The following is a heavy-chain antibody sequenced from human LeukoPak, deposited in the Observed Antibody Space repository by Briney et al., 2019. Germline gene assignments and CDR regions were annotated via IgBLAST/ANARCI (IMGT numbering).Heavy chain of an antibody. D-gene: IGHD2-15*01. CDR2: IYYSGST. CDR1: GGSISSYY. Sequence: SETLSLTCTVSGGSISSYYWSWIRQPPGKGLEWIGYIYYSGSTNYNPSLKSRVTISVDTSKNQFSLKLSSVTAADTAVYYCARDNRVRSGGSCYHEIDYWGQGTLVTVSS. V-gene: IGHV4-59*13. J-gene: IGHJ4*02. CDR3: ARDNRVRSGGSCYHEIDY.